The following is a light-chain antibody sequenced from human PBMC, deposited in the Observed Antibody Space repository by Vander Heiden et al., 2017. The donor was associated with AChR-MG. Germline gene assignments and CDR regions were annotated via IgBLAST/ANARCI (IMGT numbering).Light chain of an antibody. CDR1: SLRSYY. V-gene: IGLV3-19*01. CDR3: NSRDSSGSV. J-gene: IGLJ2*01. Sequence: SSELTQDPAVSVALGQPVRITCQGDSLRSYYASWYQQKPGQAPVLVIYGKNNRPSGIPDRFSGSSSGNTASLTITGAQAEDEADYYCNSRDSSGSVFGGGTKLTVL. CDR2: GKN.